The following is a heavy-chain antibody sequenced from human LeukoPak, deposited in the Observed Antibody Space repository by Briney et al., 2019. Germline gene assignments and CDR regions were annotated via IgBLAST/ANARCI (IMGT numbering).Heavy chain of an antibody. CDR1: GGSFSGYY. Sequence: SETLSLTCAVYGGSFSGYYWTWIRQPPGEGLEWIGYISHGGSTYYNPSLKSRATISVDRSKNQFSLKLTSVTAADTAVYYCARDSPKTLFLDWLPPAWGQGTLVTVSS. V-gene: IGHV4-34*11. CDR3: ARDSPKTLFLDWLPPA. CDR2: ISHGGST. J-gene: IGHJ5*02. D-gene: IGHD3-3*01.